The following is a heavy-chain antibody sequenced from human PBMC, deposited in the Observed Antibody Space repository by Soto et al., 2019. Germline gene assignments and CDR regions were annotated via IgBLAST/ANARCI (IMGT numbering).Heavy chain of an antibody. Sequence: GGSLRLSCAASGFTFSTYAMSWVRQAPGRGLEWVSAINSFGDGTYYTDSVKGRFTISRDNSKNTLYLQMNSLRAEDTAVYSCAKGTSGSYHENWFDPWGQGTLVTV. CDR2: INSFGDGT. V-gene: IGHV3-23*01. J-gene: IGHJ5*02. D-gene: IGHD2-15*01. CDR1: GFTFSTYA. CDR3: AKGTSGSYHENWFDP.